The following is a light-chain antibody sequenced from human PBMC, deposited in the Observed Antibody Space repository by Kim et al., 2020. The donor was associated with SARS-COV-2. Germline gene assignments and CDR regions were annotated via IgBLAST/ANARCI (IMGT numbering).Light chain of an antibody. V-gene: IGKV3-20*01. CDR3: QQYGSSPSWT. J-gene: IGKJ1*01. CDR1: QSVSSSY. CDR2: GAS. Sequence: EIALTQSPVPLSLSPGERATLSCRASQSVSSSYLAWYQQKPGQAPRLLIYGASSRATGSPDRFSGSGSGTDFTLTISRLEPEDFAVYYCQQYGSSPSWTFGQGTKVDIK.